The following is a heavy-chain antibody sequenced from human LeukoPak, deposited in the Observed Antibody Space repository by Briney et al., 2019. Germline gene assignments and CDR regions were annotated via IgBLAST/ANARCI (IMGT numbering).Heavy chain of an antibody. J-gene: IGHJ3*02. Sequence: GRSLRLSCAASGFTFSSYAMHWVRQAPGKGLEWVAVISYDRSNKYYADSVKGRFTISRDNSKNTLYLQMNSLRAEDTAAYYCARQHLGYYYDSSGYQLIFDIWGQGTMVTVSS. CDR3: ARQHLGYYYDSSGYQLIFDI. CDR1: GFTFSSYA. CDR2: ISYDRSNK. D-gene: IGHD3-22*01. V-gene: IGHV3-30-3*01.